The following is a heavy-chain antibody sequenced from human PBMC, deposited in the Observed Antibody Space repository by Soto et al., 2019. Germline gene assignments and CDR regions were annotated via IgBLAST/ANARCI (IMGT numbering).Heavy chain of an antibody. CDR2: IYYSGST. J-gene: IGHJ4*02. Sequence: PSETLSLTCTVSGGSISSYYWSWIRQPPGKGLEWIGYIYYSGSTNYNPSLKSRVTISLDTSKNQFSLKLSSVTAADTAVYYCARHGGTAYFDYWGQGTLVTVSS. V-gene: IGHV4-59*08. CDR1: GGSISSYY. D-gene: IGHD1-7*01. CDR3: ARHGGTAYFDY.